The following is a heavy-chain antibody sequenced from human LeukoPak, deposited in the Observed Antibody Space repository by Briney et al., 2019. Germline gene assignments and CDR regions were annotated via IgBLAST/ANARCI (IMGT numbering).Heavy chain of an antibody. Sequence: GGSLRLSCAASGLDVSSNYMSWVRQAPGQGLEWVSVIYTGGSTYYADSVKGRFTISRDNSKNMLFLQMNSLRAEDTAVYYCARAITVVTPRGDYYYYGMDVWGQGTTVTVSS. CDR1: GLDVSSNY. D-gene: IGHD4-23*01. V-gene: IGHV3-66*01. CDR2: IYTGGST. J-gene: IGHJ6*02. CDR3: ARAITVVTPRGDYYYYGMDV.